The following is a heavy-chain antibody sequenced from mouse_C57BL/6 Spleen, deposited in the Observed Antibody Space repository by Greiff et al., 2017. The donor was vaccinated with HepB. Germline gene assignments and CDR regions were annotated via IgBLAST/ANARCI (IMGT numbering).Heavy chain of an antibody. J-gene: IGHJ1*03. CDR3: ARSGLYGSRDWYFDV. D-gene: IGHD1-1*01. CDR1: GYAFSSYW. Sequence: QVQLKESGAELVKPGASVKISCKASGYAFSSYWMNWVKQRPGKGLEWIGQIYPGDGDTNYNGKFKGKATLTADKSSSTAYMQLSSLTSEDSAVYFCARSGLYGSRDWYFDVWGTGTTVTVSS. CDR2: IYPGDGDT. V-gene: IGHV1-80*01.